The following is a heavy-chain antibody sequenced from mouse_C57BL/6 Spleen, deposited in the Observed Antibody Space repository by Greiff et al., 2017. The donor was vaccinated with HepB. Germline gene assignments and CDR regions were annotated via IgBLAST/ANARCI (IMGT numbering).Heavy chain of an antibody. CDR1: GYAFSSSW. J-gene: IGHJ2*01. D-gene: IGHD2-3*01. V-gene: IGHV1-82*01. CDR3: ARDPYDGYSFDY. Sequence: VQLQQSGPELVKPGASVKISCKASGYAFSSSWMNWVKQRPGKGLEWIGRIYPGDGDTNYNGKFKGKATLTADKSSSTAYMQLSSLTSEDSAVYFCARDPYDGYSFDYWGQGTTLTVSS. CDR2: IYPGDGDT.